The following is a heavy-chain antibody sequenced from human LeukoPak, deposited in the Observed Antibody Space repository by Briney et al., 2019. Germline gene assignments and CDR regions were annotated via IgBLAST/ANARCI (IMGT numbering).Heavy chain of an antibody. CDR2: INPNSDGT. D-gene: IGHD3-16*01. CDR3: ARDKGTLGGDY. V-gene: IGHV1-2*02. CDR1: GYTFTAYY. J-gene: IGHJ4*02. Sequence: SVTVSCKASGYTFTAYYVHWVRQAPGQGLEWMGLINPNSDGTNYAQRFQGRVTMTRDTSISTAYMELSNLTSDDTAVYFCARDKGTLGGDYWGQGTPASVSS.